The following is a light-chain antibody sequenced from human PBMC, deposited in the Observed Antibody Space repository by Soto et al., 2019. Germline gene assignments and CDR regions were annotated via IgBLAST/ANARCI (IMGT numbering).Light chain of an antibody. V-gene: IGKV1-5*03. Sequence: DIQMTQSPSTLSGSVGDRVTITCRASQTISIWLAWYQQKPGKAPKLLIYKASTLKSGVPSRFSGSGSGTESTLTISSLQPDDFAAYYCQHYNSYSEAFGQGTKVDIK. J-gene: IGKJ1*01. CDR1: QTISIW. CDR2: KAS. CDR3: QHYNSYSEA.